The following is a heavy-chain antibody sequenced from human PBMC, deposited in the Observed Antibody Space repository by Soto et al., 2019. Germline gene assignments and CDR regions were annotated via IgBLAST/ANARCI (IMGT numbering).Heavy chain of an antibody. J-gene: IGHJ2*01. V-gene: IGHV3-33*01. Sequence: QVQLVESGGGVVQPGRSLRLSCAASGFTFSSYGMHWVRQAPGKGLEWVAVIWYDGSNKYYADSVKGRFTISRDNSKNXPYLQMNSLRAEDTAVYYCAREYCGGDCRTNWYFVLWGRGTLVTVSS. CDR3: AREYCGGDCRTNWYFVL. CDR1: GFTFSSYG. D-gene: IGHD2-21*02. CDR2: IWYDGSNK.